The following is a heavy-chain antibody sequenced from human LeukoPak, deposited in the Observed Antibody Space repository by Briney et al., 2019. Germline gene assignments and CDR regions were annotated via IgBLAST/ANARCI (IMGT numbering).Heavy chain of an antibody. V-gene: IGHV4-59*01. D-gene: IGHD3-9*01. Sequence: SETLSLTCTVSGGSISSYYWSWIRQPPGKGLEWIGYIYYSGSTNYNPSLKSRVTISVDTSKNQFSLKLSSVTAADTAVYYCARYLLTGYSNNCFDPWGQGTLVTVSS. CDR2: IYYSGST. CDR1: GGSISSYY. J-gene: IGHJ5*02. CDR3: ARYLLTGYSNNCFDP.